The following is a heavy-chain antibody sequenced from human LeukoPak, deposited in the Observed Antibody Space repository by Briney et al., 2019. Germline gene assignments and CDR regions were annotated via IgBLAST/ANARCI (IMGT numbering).Heavy chain of an antibody. CDR1: GFTFSSYL. Sequence: GGSLRLTCAASGFTFSSYLMHWVRQAPGKGLVWVSRIKSDGSTNYADSVKGRFTISRDNAKNTVSLQMNSLRAEDTGVYYCARAPSEIGGYYPEYFRHWGQGTLVTVSS. J-gene: IGHJ1*01. V-gene: IGHV3-74*01. D-gene: IGHD3-22*01. CDR2: IKSDGST. CDR3: ARAPSEIGGYYPEYFRH.